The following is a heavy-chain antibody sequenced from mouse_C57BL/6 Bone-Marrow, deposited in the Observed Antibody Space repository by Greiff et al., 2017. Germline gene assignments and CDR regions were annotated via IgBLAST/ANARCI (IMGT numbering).Heavy chain of an antibody. CDR1: GFNIKDDY. J-gene: IGHJ4*01. V-gene: IGHV14-4*01. CDR2: IDPENGDT. Sequence: VQLKEPGAELVRPGASVKLSCTASGFNIKDDYMHWVKQRPEQGLEWIGWIDPENGDTEYASKFQGKATITADTSSNTAYLQLSSLTSEDTAVYYCTRFLYAMDYWGQGTSVTVSS. CDR3: TRFLYAMDY.